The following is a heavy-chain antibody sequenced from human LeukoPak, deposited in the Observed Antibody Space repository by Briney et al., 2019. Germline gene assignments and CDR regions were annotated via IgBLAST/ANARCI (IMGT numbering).Heavy chain of an antibody. J-gene: IGHJ6*02. D-gene: IGHD2-2*02. V-gene: IGHV4-4*02. CDR3: ATISGAPSGDYYFAMDV. CDR2: IYHSGST. CDR1: GGSISSTNW. Sequence: SETLSLTCAVSGGSISSTNWWSWVRQPPGKGLEWIGEIYHSGSTNFNPSLKSRVTISVDKSKNLFSLNLSSVTAADTAVYYCATISGAPSGDYYFAMDVWGQGTTVTVSS.